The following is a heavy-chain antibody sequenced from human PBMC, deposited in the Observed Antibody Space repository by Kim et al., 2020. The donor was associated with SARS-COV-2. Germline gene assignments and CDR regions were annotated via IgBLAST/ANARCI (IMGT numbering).Heavy chain of an antibody. J-gene: IGHJ6*02. Sequence: RFTISRDNAKNSLYLQMNSLRAEDTALYYCAKDIGAGIAAAPYYYYGMDVWGQGTTVTVSS. V-gene: IGHV3-9*01. CDR3: AKDIGAGIAAAPYYYYGMDV. D-gene: IGHD6-13*01.